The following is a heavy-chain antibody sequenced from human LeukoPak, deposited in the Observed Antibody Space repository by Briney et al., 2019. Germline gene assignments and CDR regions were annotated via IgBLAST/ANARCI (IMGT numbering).Heavy chain of an antibody. V-gene: IGHV4-61*02. D-gene: IGHD3-22*01. CDR2: ISSSGST. CDR3: ARGPYSYDSSGAFDI. Sequence: SETLSLTCTVSGDSISSGDYYWSWIRRPAGKGLEWVGRISSSGSTNYNPSLKSRVTILVDTSKNQFSLKLSSVTAADTAVYFCARGPYSYDSSGAFDIWGQGTMVTVSS. J-gene: IGHJ3*02. CDR1: GDSISSGDYY.